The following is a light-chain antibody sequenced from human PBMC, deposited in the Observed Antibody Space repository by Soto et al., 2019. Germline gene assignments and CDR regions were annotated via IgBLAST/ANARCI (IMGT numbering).Light chain of an antibody. CDR2: LNSDGSH. CDR3: QTWGSGPVV. V-gene: IGLV4-69*01. CDR1: SGHSSYA. Sequence: QRVLTQSPSVSASLGASVKLTCTLSSGHSSYAIAWHQQQPEKGPRYLMKLNSDGSHSKGDGIPDRFSGSSSGAERYLTISSLQSEDVADYYCQTWGSGPVVFGGGTKVTVL. J-gene: IGLJ2*01.